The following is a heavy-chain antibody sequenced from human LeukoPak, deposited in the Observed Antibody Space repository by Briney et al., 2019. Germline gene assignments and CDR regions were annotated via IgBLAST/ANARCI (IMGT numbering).Heavy chain of an antibody. J-gene: IGHJ1*01. V-gene: IGHV3-23*01. CDR2: ISGSGGST. D-gene: IGHD2-21*02. Sequence: GGSLRLSCAASGFTFSSYAMTWVRQAPGKGLEWVSGISGSGGSTYYADSGKGRFTISRDNSKNTLDLQMNSLRAEDTAVYYCARTLVVVTATRRAEYFQHWGQGKLVTVSS. CDR3: ARTLVVVTATRRAEYFQH. CDR1: GFTFSSYA.